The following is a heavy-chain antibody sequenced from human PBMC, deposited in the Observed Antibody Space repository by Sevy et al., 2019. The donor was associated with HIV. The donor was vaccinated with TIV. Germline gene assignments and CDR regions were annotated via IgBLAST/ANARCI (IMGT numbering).Heavy chain of an antibody. J-gene: IGHJ6*02. V-gene: IGHV4-59*01. CDR3: ARAGGSTDWGIDV. Sequence: SETLSLTCTVSGGSISSYYWKWIRQPPGKGLEWIGYMDYSGSSSYNPSLKGLVSISLDTSKNQFSLKLTSVTAPDRNAYYCARAGGSTDWGIDVWGQGTTVTVSS. D-gene: IGHD2-2*01. CDR2: MDYSGSS. CDR1: GGSISSYY.